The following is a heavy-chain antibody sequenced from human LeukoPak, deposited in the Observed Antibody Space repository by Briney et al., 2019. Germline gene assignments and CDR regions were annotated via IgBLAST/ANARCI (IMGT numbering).Heavy chain of an antibody. CDR2: ISGYNGDT. CDR3: ARDRDLIGVTTTRLDY. J-gene: IGHJ4*02. V-gene: IGHV1-18*04. D-gene: IGHD6-19*01. Sequence: ASVKVSCKASGYVFNLFGFSWVRQAPGQGLEWMGWISGYNGDTKYAQKIQGGVTLTTDSSASTAYMELRTLRSDDTAIYYCARDRDLIGVTTTRLDYWGQGTLVTVSS. CDR1: GYVFNLFG.